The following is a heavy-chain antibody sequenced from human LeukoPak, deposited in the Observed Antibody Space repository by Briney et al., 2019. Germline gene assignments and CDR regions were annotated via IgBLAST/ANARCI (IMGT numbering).Heavy chain of an antibody. CDR2: IKEDGSEK. CDR1: GFTFSTYW. D-gene: IGHD2-2*01. CDR3: AREVPNAMNAFDI. Sequence: PGGSLRLSCSASGFTFSTYWMSWVRQAPGKGLEWVANIKEDGSEKYYVDSVKGRFTISRDNAKNSLYLQMNSLRAEDTALYYCAREVPNAMNAFDIWGQGTMVTVSS. J-gene: IGHJ3*02. V-gene: IGHV3-7*01.